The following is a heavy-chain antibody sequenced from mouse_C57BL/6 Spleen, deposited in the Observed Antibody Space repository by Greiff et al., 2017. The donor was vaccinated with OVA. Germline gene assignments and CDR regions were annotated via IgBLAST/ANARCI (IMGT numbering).Heavy chain of an antibody. J-gene: IGHJ3*01. Sequence: EVKLMESGAGLVKPGGSLKLSCAASGFTFSSYAMSWVRQTPEKRLEWVAYISSGGDYIYYADTVKGRFTISRDNARNTLYLQMSSLKSEDTAMYYCTRGEIYYGSTAWFAYWGQGTLVTVSA. CDR2: ISSGGDYI. CDR1: GFTFSSYA. D-gene: IGHD1-1*01. CDR3: TRGEIYYGSTAWFAY. V-gene: IGHV5-9-1*02.